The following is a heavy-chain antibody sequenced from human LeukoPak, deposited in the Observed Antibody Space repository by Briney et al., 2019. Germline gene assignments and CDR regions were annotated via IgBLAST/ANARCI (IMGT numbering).Heavy chain of an antibody. J-gene: IGHJ4*02. CDR3: ARANSEGATAEIDY. V-gene: IGHV3-74*03. CDR1: GFTFSIHW. CDR2: ISDDGTT. Sequence: GGSLRLSCAASGFTFSIHWMHWVRQAPGKGLVWVSRISDDGTTKYADSVKGRFTISRDNAKNMLYLQMNSLRAEDTAVYYCARANSEGATAEIDYWGQGTLVTVSS. D-gene: IGHD1-26*01.